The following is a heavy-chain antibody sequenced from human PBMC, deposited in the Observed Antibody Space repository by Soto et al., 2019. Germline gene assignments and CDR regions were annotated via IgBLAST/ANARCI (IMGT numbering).Heavy chain of an antibody. Sequence: ASVKVSCKASGGTFSSYAISWVRQAPGQGLEWMGRIIPILGIANYAQKFQGRVTITADKSTSTAYMELSSLRSEDTAVYYCARDTRGWYWNYWGQGTLVTVSS. D-gene: IGHD6-19*01. CDR1: GGTFSSYA. V-gene: IGHV1-69*04. CDR2: IIPILGIA. CDR3: ARDTRGWYWNY. J-gene: IGHJ4*02.